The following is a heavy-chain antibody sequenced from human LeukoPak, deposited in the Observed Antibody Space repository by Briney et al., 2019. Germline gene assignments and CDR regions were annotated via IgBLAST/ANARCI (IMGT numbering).Heavy chain of an antibody. V-gene: IGHV1-2*02. D-gene: IGHD2-15*01. CDR1: GYTFTGYY. CDR3: ARRGYCSGGSCQTDDAFDI. CDR2: INPNSGGT. Sequence: ASVKVSGKASGYTFTGYYMHWVRQAPGQGLEWMGWINPNSGGTNYAQKFQGRVTMTRDTSISTAYMELSRLRSDDTAVYYCARRGYCSGGSCQTDDAFDIWGQGTMVTVSS. J-gene: IGHJ3*02.